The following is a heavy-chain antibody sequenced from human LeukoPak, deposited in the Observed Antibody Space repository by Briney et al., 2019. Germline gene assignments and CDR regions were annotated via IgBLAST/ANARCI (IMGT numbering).Heavy chain of an antibody. Sequence: PSETLSLTCTVSGGSISSYYWSWIRQPPGKGLEWIGYIYYSGSTDYNPSLKSRVTISVDTSKNQFSLKLSSVTAADTAVYYCARAESPYQLLLFDYWGQGTLVTVSS. J-gene: IGHJ4*02. CDR1: GGSISSYY. CDR2: IYYSGST. D-gene: IGHD2-2*01. V-gene: IGHV4-59*01. CDR3: ARAESPYQLLLFDY.